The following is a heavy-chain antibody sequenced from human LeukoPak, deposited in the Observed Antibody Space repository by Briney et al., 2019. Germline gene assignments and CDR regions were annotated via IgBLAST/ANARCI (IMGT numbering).Heavy chain of an antibody. J-gene: IGHJ4*02. D-gene: IGHD3-22*01. V-gene: IGHV4-59*01. CDR2: IYYSGSP. Sequence: SETLSLTCTVSGGSISSYYWNWIRQPPGKGLEWIGYIYYSGSPNYNPSLKSRVTISVDTSTNQFSPKLSSVTAADTAVYYCARDRDYYDTSGYYSGRYFDYWGQGTLVTVSS. CDR1: GGSISSYY. CDR3: ARDRDYYDTSGYYSGRYFDY.